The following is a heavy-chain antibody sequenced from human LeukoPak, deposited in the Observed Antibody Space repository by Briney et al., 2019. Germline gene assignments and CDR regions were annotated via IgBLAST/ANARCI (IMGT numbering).Heavy chain of an antibody. D-gene: IGHD3-3*01. CDR3: ARTAGHYDFWSGYFYYFDY. CDR2: INSDGSST. V-gene: IGHV3-74*01. Sequence: GGSLRLSCVASGFTFSSYWMHWVRQAPGKGLVWVSRINSDGSSTSYADSVKGRFTISRDNAKNTLYLQMNSLRAEDTAVYYCARTAGHYDFWSGYFYYFDYWGQGTLVTVSS. J-gene: IGHJ4*02. CDR1: GFTFSSYW.